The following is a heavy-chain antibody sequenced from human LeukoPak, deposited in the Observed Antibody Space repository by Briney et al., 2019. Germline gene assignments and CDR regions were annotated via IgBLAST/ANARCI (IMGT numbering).Heavy chain of an antibody. D-gene: IGHD2-15*01. CDR3: AKEDIVVVVAATRALAY. V-gene: IGHV3-30*18. CDR2: ISYDGSNK. J-gene: IGHJ4*02. Sequence: SGGSLRLSCAASGFTFSSYGMHWVRQAPGKGLEWVAVISYDGSNKYYADSVKGRFTISRDNSKNTLYLQMNSLRAEDTAAYYCAKEDIVVVVAATRALAYWGQGTLVTVSS. CDR1: GFTFSSYG.